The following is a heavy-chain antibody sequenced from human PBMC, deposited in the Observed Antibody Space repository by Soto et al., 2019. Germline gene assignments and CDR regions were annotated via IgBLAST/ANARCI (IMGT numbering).Heavy chain of an antibody. Sequence: GGSLRLSCSPSGFTFSSYGMHWVRQAPGKGLEYVSGISSNGGSTYYADSVKDRFTISRDNAKNSLYLQMNSLRAEDTAVYYCAKEYGRLDYWGQGTLVTVSS. CDR2: ISSNGGST. CDR3: AKEYGRLDY. J-gene: IGHJ4*02. V-gene: IGHV3-64*04. D-gene: IGHD4-17*01. CDR1: GFTFSSYG.